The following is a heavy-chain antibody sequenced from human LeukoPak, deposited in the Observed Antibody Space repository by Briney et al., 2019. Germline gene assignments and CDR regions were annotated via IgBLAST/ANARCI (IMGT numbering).Heavy chain of an antibody. V-gene: IGHV4-59*01. J-gene: IGHJ6*03. D-gene: IGHD3-10*01. CDR3: ARVPRITMVRGVIITSPPYYMDV. CDR1: GGSISSYY. Sequence: PSETLSLTCTVSGGSISSYYWSWIRQPPGKGLEWIGYIYYSGSTNYNPSLKSRVTISVDTSKNQFSLKLSSVTAADTAVYYCARVPRITMVRGVIITSPPYYMDVWGKGTTVTISS. CDR2: IYYSGST.